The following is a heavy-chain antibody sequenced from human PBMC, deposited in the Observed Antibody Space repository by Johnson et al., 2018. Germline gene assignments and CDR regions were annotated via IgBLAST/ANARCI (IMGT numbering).Heavy chain of an antibody. CDR2: ISSSSSTI. D-gene: IGHD6-13*01. V-gene: IGHV3-48*04. CDR3: AKDLSSSWYYYYGMDV. J-gene: IGHJ6*02. CDR1: EFTFSTYG. Sequence: VQLVQSGGGVVQPGRSLRLSCAASEFTFSTYGMHWVRQAPGKGLEWVSYISSSSSTIYYADSVKGRFTISRDNAKNSLYLQMNSLRAEDTAVYYGAKDLSSSWYYYYGMDVWGQGTTVTVSS.